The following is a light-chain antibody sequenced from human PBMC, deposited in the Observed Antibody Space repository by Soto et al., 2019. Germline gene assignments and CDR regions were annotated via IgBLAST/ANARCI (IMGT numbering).Light chain of an antibody. CDR3: CSYAGSNTPYV. CDR2: DVS. CDR1: SSDVGSYNY. J-gene: IGLJ1*01. Sequence: QSVLTQPRSVSGSPGQSVTISCAGTSSDVGSYNYVSWYQQHPGKAPKLLIYDVSKRPSGVPDRFSGSKSGNTASLTISGLQAEDESDYYCCSYAGSNTPYVFGTGTKLTVL. V-gene: IGLV2-11*01.